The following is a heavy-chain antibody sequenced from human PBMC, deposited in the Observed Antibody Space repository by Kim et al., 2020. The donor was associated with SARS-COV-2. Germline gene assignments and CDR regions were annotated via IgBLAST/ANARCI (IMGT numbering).Heavy chain of an antibody. CDR3: AREGKDDILTGYYYYYGMDV. Sequence: ASVKVSCKASGYTFTSYGISWVRQAPGQGLEWMGWISAYNGNTNYAQKLQGRVTMTTDTSTSTAYMELRSLRSDDTAVYYCAREGKDDILTGYYYYYGMDVWGQGTTVTVSS. CDR2: ISAYNGNT. D-gene: IGHD3-9*01. V-gene: IGHV1-18*01. J-gene: IGHJ6*02. CDR1: GYTFTSYG.